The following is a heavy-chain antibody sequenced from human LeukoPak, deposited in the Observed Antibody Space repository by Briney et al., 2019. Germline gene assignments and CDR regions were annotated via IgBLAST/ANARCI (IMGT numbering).Heavy chain of an antibody. Sequence: PGGSLRLSCAASGFTFGSYAMHWVRQAPGKGLEWVAVISYDGSNKYYADSVKGRFTISRDNSKNTLYLQMNSLRAEDTAVYYCARALDEGARFDYWGQGTLVTVSS. CDR1: GFTFGSYA. CDR3: ARALDEGARFDY. CDR2: ISYDGSNK. V-gene: IGHV3-30-3*01. J-gene: IGHJ4*02.